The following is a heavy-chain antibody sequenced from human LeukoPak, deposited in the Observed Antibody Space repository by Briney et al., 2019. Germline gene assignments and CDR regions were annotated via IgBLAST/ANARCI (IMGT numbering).Heavy chain of an antibody. CDR1: GFTFSDYY. D-gene: IGHD4-17*01. V-gene: IGHV3-11*06. J-gene: IGHJ4*02. CDR3: ARMTTVTHY. Sequence: GGSLRLSCAASGFTFSDYYMSWIRQAPGKGLEWVSYISSSSSSTKYTDSVKGRFTISRDNARNSLYLQMNSLRAEDTAVYYCARMTTVTHYWGQGALVTVSS. CDR2: ISSSSSST.